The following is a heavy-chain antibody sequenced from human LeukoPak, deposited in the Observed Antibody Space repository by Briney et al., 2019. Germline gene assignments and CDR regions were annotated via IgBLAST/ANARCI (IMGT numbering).Heavy chain of an antibody. J-gene: IGHJ5*02. Sequence: SETLSLTCAVYGGSFSGYYWSWIRQPPGKGLEWIGEINHSGSTNYNPSLKSRVTISVDTSKNQFSLKLSSVTAADTAVYYWARGPKLGYNWFDPWGQGTLVTVSS. V-gene: IGHV4-34*01. D-gene: IGHD6-13*01. CDR3: ARGPKLGYNWFDP. CDR2: INHSGST. CDR1: GGSFSGYY.